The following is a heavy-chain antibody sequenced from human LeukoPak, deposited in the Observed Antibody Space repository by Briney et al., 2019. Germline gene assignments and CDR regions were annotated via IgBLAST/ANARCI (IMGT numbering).Heavy chain of an antibody. CDR2: IWYDGSNK. CDR1: GFTFSSYG. J-gene: IGHJ4*02. V-gene: IGHV3-33*01. CDR3: AREGPRRKFATVTTNYKPLGLGP. Sequence: GGSLRLSCTASGFTFSSYGMHWVRQAPGKGLEWVAVIWYDGSNKYYADSVKGRFTISRDNSKNTLYLQMNSLRAEDTAVYYCAREGPRRKFATVTTNYKPLGLGPWGQGTLVTVSS. D-gene: IGHD4-17*01.